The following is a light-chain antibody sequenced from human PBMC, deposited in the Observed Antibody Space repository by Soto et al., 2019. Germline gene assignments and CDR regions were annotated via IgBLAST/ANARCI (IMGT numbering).Light chain of an antibody. V-gene: IGKV1-5*03. Sequence: DIQMTQSPSTLSXXVXXXXTXXXRASQSISSWLAWYQQKPGKAPKLLIYKASSLESGVPSRFSGSGSGTEFTLTISSLQPDDFATYYCQQYNSYSWTFGQGTKVDIK. CDR3: QQYNSYSWT. J-gene: IGKJ1*01. CDR1: QSISSW. CDR2: KAS.